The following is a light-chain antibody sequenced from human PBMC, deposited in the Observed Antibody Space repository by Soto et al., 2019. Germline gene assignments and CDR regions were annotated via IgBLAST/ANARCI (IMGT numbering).Light chain of an antibody. CDR3: QQYNDWPRT. Sequence: EIVRTQSPASVSVSPGEGATLSCRPSASVSSNLASYRQRPAQAPRLLIYAASSRTTGIPAKFHGRGSGAEFTLTISSRQCEDFAVYDCQQYNDWPRTVGQETNLDIK. J-gene: IGKJ1*01. V-gene: IGKV3-15*01. CDR1: ASVSSN. CDR2: AAS.